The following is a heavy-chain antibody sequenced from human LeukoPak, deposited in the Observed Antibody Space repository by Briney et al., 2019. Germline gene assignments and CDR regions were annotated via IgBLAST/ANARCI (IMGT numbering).Heavy chain of an antibody. V-gene: IGHV3-48*01. D-gene: IGHD6-19*01. Sequence: QAGGSLRLSCAASGFTFSSYSMNWVRQAPGKGLEWVSYISSSSSTIYYADSVKGRFTISRDNAKNSLYLQMDSLRAEDTAVYYCARFVQWLVPDWGQGTLVTVSS. CDR1: GFTFSSYS. CDR2: ISSSSSTI. CDR3: ARFVQWLVPD. J-gene: IGHJ4*02.